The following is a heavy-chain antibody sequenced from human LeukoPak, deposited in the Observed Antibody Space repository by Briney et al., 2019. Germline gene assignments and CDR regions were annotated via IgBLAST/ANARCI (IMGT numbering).Heavy chain of an antibody. D-gene: IGHD6-13*01. CDR3: ARVGVAAAGTGSVSYYYGMDV. J-gene: IGHJ6*02. V-gene: IGHV3-21*01. Sequence: GGSLRLSCAASGFTFSSYSMNWVRQAPGKGLEWVSSISSSSSYIYYADSVKGRFTISRDNSKNTLYLQMNSLRAEDTAVYYCARVGVAAAGTGSVSYYYGMDVGGQGPTVTVSS. CDR2: ISSSSSYI. CDR1: GFTFSSYS.